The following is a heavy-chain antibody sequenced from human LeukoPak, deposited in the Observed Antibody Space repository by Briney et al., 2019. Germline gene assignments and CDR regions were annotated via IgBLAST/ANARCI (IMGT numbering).Heavy chain of an antibody. CDR3: ASLAGSPSGDY. J-gene: IGHJ4*02. D-gene: IGHD3-10*01. V-gene: IGHV1-69*13. CDR2: IIPIFGTA. Sequence: SVKVSCKASGYTFTSYAMNWVRQAPGQGLEWMGGIIPIFGTANYAQKFQGRVTITADESTSTAYMELSSLRSEDTAVYYCASLAGSPSGDYWGQGTLVTVSS. CDR1: GYTFTSYA.